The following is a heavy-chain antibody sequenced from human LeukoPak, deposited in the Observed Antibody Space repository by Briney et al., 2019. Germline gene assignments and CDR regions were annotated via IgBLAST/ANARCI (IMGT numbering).Heavy chain of an antibody. V-gene: IGHV3-23*01. CDR3: ATVRSWFDP. D-gene: IGHD3-10*01. CDR2: ISGSGGRT. CDR1: GFTFSSYV. J-gene: IGHJ5*02. Sequence: PGGSLRLSCAASGFTFSSYVMSWVRQAPGKGLEWVSGISGSGGRTYYADSVKGRFTISRDNSKNTLYLQMNSLRAEDTAVYYCATVRSWFDPWGQGTLVSVSS.